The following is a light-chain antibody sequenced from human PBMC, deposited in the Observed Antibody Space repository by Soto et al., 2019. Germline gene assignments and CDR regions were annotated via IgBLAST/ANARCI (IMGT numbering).Light chain of an antibody. CDR3: QQSSNIPWT. J-gene: IGKJ1*01. Sequence: DIQMTQSPSSLSASVGDSVTITCRTSQYVDRSLSWYQQIPGRAPKLLIYSASSLVTGVPPRFRGSASGTEFTLSISSLQREDFATYFCQQSSNIPWTFGQGTKVEMK. V-gene: IGKV1-39*01. CDR1: QYVDRS. CDR2: SAS.